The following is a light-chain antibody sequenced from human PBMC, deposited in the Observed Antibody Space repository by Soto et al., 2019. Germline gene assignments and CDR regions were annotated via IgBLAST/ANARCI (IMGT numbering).Light chain of an antibody. CDR1: RSNIGNDY. Sequence: QSVLTQSPSVSAAPGQKVTISCAGSRSNIGNDYVSWYQLVPGRAPKLLIYDNNKRPSGIPDRFSGSKSGTSATLGIIGLQTGDEADYYCATWDSSLSEVVFGGGTKLTVL. CDR3: ATWDSSLSEVV. V-gene: IGLV1-51*01. CDR2: DNN. J-gene: IGLJ2*01.